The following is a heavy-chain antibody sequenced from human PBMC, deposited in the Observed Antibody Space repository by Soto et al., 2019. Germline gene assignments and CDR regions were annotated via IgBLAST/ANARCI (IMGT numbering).Heavy chain of an antibody. J-gene: IGHJ5*01. V-gene: IGHV3-49*05. Sequence: QVVESGGGLVKPGQSLRLSCAGSGFTFGDYALAWFRQTPGKGLVCIGFIRSERYGGTADYAASVKGRFFISRDDYRGVAYLHMDSLRGGDTRVYPCTIIPRKGRGATFASWGQGTLVTVAS. CDR1: GFTFGDYA. D-gene: IGHD2-15*01. CDR3: TIIPRKGRGATFAS. CDR2: IRSERYGGTA.